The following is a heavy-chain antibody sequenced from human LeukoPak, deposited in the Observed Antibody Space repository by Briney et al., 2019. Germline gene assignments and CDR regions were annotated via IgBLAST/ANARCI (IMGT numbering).Heavy chain of an antibody. J-gene: IGHJ1*01. V-gene: IGHV1-46*01. Sequence: GASVKVSCKASGYTFTSYYMHWVRQAPGQGLEWMGIINPSGGSTSYAQKFQGRVTMTRDTSTSTVYMELGSLRSEDTAVYYCASGAGYSSSWSTAEYFQHWGQGTLVTVSS. D-gene: IGHD6-13*01. CDR1: GYTFTSYY. CDR3: ASGAGYSSSWSTAEYFQH. CDR2: INPSGGST.